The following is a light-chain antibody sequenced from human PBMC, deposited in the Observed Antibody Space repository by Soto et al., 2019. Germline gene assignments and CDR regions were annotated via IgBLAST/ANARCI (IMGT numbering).Light chain of an antibody. Sequence: DIHLTQSPSFLSASLGARVTITCRARQGITDYLAWYQQNPGKAPKLLIYAASPLQSGVPSRISGSGSGTEFTLTISSLPPEDFATYYCQQLKRYPLAFGGGAKGDIK. J-gene: IGKJ4*01. V-gene: IGKV1-9*01. CDR2: AAS. CDR3: QQLKRYPLA. CDR1: QGITDY.